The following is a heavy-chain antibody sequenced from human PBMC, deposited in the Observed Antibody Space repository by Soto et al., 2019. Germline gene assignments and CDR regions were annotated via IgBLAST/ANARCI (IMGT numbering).Heavy chain of an antibody. J-gene: IGHJ4*02. D-gene: IGHD5-12*01. Sequence: PGGSLRLSCAASGFTFSSYSMNWVRQAPGKGLEWVSSISSSSSYIYYADSVKGRFTISRDNAKNSLYLQMNSLRAEDTAVYYCARDISMWDIVATKKYFDYWGQGTLVTVSS. CDR1: GFTFSSYS. V-gene: IGHV3-21*01. CDR2: ISSSSSYI. CDR3: ARDISMWDIVATKKYFDY.